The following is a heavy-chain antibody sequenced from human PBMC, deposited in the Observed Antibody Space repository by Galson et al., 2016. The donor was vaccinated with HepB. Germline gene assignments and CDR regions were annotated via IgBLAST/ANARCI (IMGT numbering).Heavy chain of an antibody. CDR2: INSDVSST. V-gene: IGHV3-74*01. CDR3: VREDYGDDPVYYYYYGMDV. D-gene: IGHD4-17*01. CDR1: GFPFSRYW. Sequence: SLRLSCAASGFPFSRYWMHWVGQGPGTGLVWVSRINSDVSSTLYAGSVRGRFTISRDNAKNMLYLEMNSLRAEDTALYYCVREDYGDDPVYYYYYGMDVWGKGTPVTVSS. J-gene: IGHJ6*04.